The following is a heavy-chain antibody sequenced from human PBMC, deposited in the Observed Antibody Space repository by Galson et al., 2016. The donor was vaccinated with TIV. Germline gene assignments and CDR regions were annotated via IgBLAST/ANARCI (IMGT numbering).Heavy chain of an antibody. V-gene: IGHV3-48*04. CDR1: GFIFSSYS. CDR3: ARVRFTGYGRFDY. J-gene: IGHJ4*02. D-gene: IGHD5-12*01. CDR2: ISDSRTTI. Sequence: SLRLSCAASGFIFSSYSMNWVRQAPGKGLEWISYISDSRTTIYYADSVKGRFTISRDNAKNSLYLQMNGLRAEDTAVYYCARVRFTGYGRFDYWGQGTVVTGSS.